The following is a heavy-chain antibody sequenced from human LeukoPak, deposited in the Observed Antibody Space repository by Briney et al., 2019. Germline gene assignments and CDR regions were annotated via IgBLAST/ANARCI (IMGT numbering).Heavy chain of an antibody. D-gene: IGHD5-18*01. J-gene: IGHJ3*02. CDR2: ISAYNGNT. CDR3: AMRDTDAFDI. V-gene: IGHV1-18*04. CDR1: GYTFTAYY. Sequence: ASVKVSCKASGYTFTAYYMHWVRQAPGQGLEWMGWISAYNGNTNYAQKLQGRVTMTTDTSTSTAYMELRSLRSDDTAVYYCAMRDTDAFDIWGQGTMVTVSS.